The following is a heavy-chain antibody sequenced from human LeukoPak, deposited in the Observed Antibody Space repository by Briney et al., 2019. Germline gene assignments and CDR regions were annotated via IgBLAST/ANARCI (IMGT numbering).Heavy chain of an antibody. D-gene: IGHD3-10*01. J-gene: IGHJ6*02. Sequence: PGGSLRLSCAASGFTFSSYAMSWVRQAPGKVLEWVSAISGSGGSRYYADSVKGRFTISRDNSKNTLYLQMNSLRAEDTAVYYCAKDGRLVLLWFGELSPYYYYGMDVWGQGTTVTVSS. CDR3: AKDGRLVLLWFGELSPYYYYGMDV. V-gene: IGHV3-23*01. CDR1: GFTFSSYA. CDR2: ISGSGGSR.